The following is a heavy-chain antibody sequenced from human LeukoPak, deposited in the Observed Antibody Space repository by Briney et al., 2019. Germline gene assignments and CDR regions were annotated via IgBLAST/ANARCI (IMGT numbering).Heavy chain of an antibody. CDR2: INPNSGGT. CDR1: GYTFTGYY. CDR3: ARDYYGSGSLTAPAY. D-gene: IGHD3-10*01. V-gene: IGHV1-2*02. Sequence: ASVKVSCKASGYTFTGYYMHWVRQAPGQGLEWMGWINPNSGGTNYAQKFQGRVTMTRDTSISTAYMELSRLRSDDTAVYYCARDYYGSGSLTAPAYWGQGTLVTVSS. J-gene: IGHJ4*02.